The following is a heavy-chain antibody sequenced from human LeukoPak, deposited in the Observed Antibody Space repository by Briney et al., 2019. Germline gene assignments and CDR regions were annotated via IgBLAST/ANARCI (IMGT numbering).Heavy chain of an antibody. J-gene: IGHJ4*02. CDR2: ISYDGSNK. CDR3: ARDQWGSFDY. D-gene: IGHD3-16*01. V-gene: IGHV3-30*03. Sequence: GGSLRLSCAASEFTFSSYGMHWVRQAPGKGLEWVAVISYDGSNKYYADSVKGRFTISRDNSKNTLHLQMNSLRAEDTAVYYCARDQWGSFDYWGQGTLVTVSS. CDR1: EFTFSSYG.